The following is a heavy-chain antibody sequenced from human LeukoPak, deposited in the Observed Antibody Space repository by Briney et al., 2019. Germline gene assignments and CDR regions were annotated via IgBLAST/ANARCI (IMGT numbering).Heavy chain of an antibody. V-gene: IGHV1-18*01. J-gene: IGHJ4*02. Sequence: ASVKVSCKASGYTFISYGISWVRQAPGQGLEWMGWINAYNGNTNYAQKLQGRVTMTTDTSTSTAYMELRSLRSDDTAVYYCARDYYDSSGYYRGGDYFDYWGQGTLVTVSS. CDR2: INAYNGNT. CDR1: GYTFISYG. D-gene: IGHD3-22*01. CDR3: ARDYYDSSGYYRGGDYFDY.